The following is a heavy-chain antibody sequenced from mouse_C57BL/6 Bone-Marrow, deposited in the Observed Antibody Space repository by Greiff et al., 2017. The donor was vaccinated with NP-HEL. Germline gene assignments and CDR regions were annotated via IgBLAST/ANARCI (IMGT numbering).Heavy chain of an antibody. CDR2: INPYNGGT. Sequence: EVQLQQSGPVLVKPGASVKMSCKASGYTFTDYYMNWVKQSHGKSLEWIGVINPYNGGTSYNQKFKGKATLTVDKSSSTAYMELNSLTSEDSAVYYCARERTTMVTPFAYWGQGTLVTVSA. CDR3: ARERTTMVTPFAY. V-gene: IGHV1-19*01. D-gene: IGHD2-2*01. CDR1: GYTFTDYY. J-gene: IGHJ3*01.